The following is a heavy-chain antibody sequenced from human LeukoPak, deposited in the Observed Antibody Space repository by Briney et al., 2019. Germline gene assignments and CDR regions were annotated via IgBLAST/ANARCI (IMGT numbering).Heavy chain of an antibody. J-gene: IGHJ4*02. CDR2: ISGGGGRT. CDR3: AKLTDY. V-gene: IGHV3-23*01. Sequence: PGGSLRLSFAASGYTFSNSAIGSGPQAPGQGQEWVSAISGGGGRTYYADSVEGRFIISRDNSKNTLYLQMNSLRVEDTAVYYCAKLTDYWGQGTLVPVSS. CDR1: GYTFSNSA.